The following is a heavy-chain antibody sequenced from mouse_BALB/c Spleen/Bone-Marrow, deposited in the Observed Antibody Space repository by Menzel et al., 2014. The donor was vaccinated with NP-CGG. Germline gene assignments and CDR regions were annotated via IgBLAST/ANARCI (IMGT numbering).Heavy chain of an antibody. V-gene: IGHV5-6-4*01. CDR1: GFTFSSYT. D-gene: IGHD2-3*01. J-gene: IGHJ4*01. Sequence: EVQVVESGGGLVKPGGSLKLSCAASGFTFSSYTMSWVRQTPEKRLEWVATTTSGGGYAYYPDSVKGRFTISRDNAKNTLYLQMSSLKSEDTAMYYCARDLYDGYSYYAMNYWGQGTSVTVSS. CDR3: ARDLYDGYSYYAMNY. CDR2: TTSGGGYA.